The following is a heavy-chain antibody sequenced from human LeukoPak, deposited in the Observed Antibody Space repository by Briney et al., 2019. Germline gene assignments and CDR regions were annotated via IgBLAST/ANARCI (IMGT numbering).Heavy chain of an antibody. Sequence: GASVKVSCKASGYTFTGYYMHWVRQAPGQGLEWMGWINPNSGGTNYAQKFQGRVTMTRDTSISTAYMELSRLRSDDTAVYYCARGPSTDYSSSWRNYFDYWGQGTLVTVSS. D-gene: IGHD6-13*01. CDR2: INPNSGGT. CDR1: GYTFTGYY. CDR3: ARGPSTDYSSSWRNYFDY. J-gene: IGHJ4*02. V-gene: IGHV1-2*02.